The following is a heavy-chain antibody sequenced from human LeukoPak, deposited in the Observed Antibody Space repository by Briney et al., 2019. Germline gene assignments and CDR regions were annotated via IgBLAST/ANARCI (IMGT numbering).Heavy chain of an antibody. CDR3: AREVLGTEQQLVSYYYGMDV. D-gene: IGHD6-13*01. Sequence: SVKVSCKASGGTFSSYTIGWVRQAPGQGLEWMGRIIPILGIANYAQKFQGRVTITADKSTSTAYMELSSLRSEDTAVYYCAREVLGTEQQLVSYYYGMDVWGQGTTVTVSS. CDR1: GGTFSSYT. J-gene: IGHJ6*02. CDR2: IIPILGIA. V-gene: IGHV1-69*04.